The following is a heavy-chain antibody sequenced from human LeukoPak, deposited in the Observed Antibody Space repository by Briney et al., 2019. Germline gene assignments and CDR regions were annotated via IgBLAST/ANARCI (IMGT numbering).Heavy chain of an antibody. CDR2: ISSSSSYI. J-gene: IGHJ4*02. D-gene: IGHD2-2*01. V-gene: IGHV3-21*01. CDR3: AREPALYYFDY. CDR1: GFTFSSYS. Sequence: GGSLRLSCAASGFTFSSYSMNWVRQAPGKGLEWVSSISSSSSYIYYADSVKGRFTISRDNAKNSLYLQMNSLGAEDTAVYYCAREPALYYFDYWGQGTLVTVSS.